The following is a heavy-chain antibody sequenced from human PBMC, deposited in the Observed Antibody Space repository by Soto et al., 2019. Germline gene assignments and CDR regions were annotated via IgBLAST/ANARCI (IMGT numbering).Heavy chain of an antibody. CDR2: ISAYNGNT. CDR3: ARGICGGDCYYYDY. J-gene: IGHJ4*02. D-gene: IGHD2-21*02. Sequence: GASVKVSCKASGYTFTNYGITWVRQAPGQGLEWMGWISAYNGNTNYGQMFEGRVTMSTDTSTNTAYMELRGLRSDDTAMYYCARGICGGDCYYYDYWGRGTLVTVSS. V-gene: IGHV1-18*01. CDR1: GYTFTNYG.